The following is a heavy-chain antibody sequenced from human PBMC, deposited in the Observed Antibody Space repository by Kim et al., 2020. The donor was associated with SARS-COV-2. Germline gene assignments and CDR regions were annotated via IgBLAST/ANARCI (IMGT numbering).Heavy chain of an antibody. CDR1: GGSISSYY. CDR2: IYYSGST. V-gene: IGHV4-59*13. Sequence: SETLSLTCTVSGGSISSYYWSWIRQPPGKGLEWIGYIYYSGSTNYNPSLKSRVTISVDTSKNQFSLKLSSVTAADTAVYYCARAPSNYYDSSGYYRYYFDYWGQGTLVTVSS. CDR3: ARAPSNYYDSSGYYRYYFDY. J-gene: IGHJ4*02. D-gene: IGHD3-22*01.